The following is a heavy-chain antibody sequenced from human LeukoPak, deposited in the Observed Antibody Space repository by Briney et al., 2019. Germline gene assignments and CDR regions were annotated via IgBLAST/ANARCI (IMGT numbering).Heavy chain of an antibody. V-gene: IGHV3-21*01. Sequence: GGSLRLSCAASGFTFSSYSMNWVRQAPGKGLEWVSSISDSSSFIYYADSVRGRFTISRDNAKNSLYLQMNSLRAEDTAVYYCARDITYLSKNWFDPWGQGTLVTVSS. CDR1: GFTFSSYS. CDR2: ISDSSSFI. CDR3: ARDITYLSKNWFDP. D-gene: IGHD2/OR15-2a*01. J-gene: IGHJ5*02.